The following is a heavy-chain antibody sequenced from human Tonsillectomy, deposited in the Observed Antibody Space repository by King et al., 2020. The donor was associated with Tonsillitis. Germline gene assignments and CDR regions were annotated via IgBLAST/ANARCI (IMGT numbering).Heavy chain of an antibody. J-gene: IGHJ4*02. CDR2: RWYDGSNK. CDR1: GFTSSSYG. V-gene: IGHV3-33*01. CDR3: ARDRGEMATLDY. Sequence: HVQLVESGGGVVQPGRSLRLSCAASGFTSSSYGMHWVRQAPGKGLEWVAVRWYDGSNKYYADSVKGRFTISRDNSKNTLYLQMNSLRAEDTAVYYCARDRGEMATLDYWGQGTLVTVSS. D-gene: IGHD5-24*01.